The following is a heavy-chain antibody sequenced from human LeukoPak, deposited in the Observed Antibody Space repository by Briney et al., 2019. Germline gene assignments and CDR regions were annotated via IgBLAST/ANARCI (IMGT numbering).Heavy chain of an antibody. Sequence: GESLKISCKGSGYTFTSYWISWVRQMPGKGLEWMGRIDPSDSYTNYSPSFQGHVTISADKSISTAYLQWSSLKASDTAMYYCARRRGPKVDPWGQGTLVTVSS. CDR1: GYTFTSYW. CDR3: ARRRGPKVDP. CDR2: IDPSDSYT. J-gene: IGHJ5*02. V-gene: IGHV5-10-1*01. D-gene: IGHD3-10*01.